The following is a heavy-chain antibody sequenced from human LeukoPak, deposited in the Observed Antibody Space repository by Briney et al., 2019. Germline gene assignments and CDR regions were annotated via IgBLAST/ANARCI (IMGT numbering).Heavy chain of an antibody. V-gene: IGHV3-74*01. D-gene: IGHD6-19*01. CDR1: GFTFSSYW. J-gene: IGHJ6*02. CDR3: ARDLFVSGWYFSATNYYYGMDV. CDR2: INSDGSST. Sequence: PGGSLRLSCAASGFTFSSYWMHWVRQAPGKGLVWVSRINSDGSSTSYADSVKGRFTISRDNAKNTLYLQMNSLRAEDTAVYYCARDLFVSGWYFSATNYYYGMDVWGQGTTVTVSS.